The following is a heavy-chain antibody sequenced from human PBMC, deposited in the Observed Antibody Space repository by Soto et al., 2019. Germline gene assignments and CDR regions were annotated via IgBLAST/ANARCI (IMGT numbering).Heavy chain of an antibody. CDR2: ISGSGDST. Sequence: ESGGGLVQPGGSLRLSCAASGLTFSNHAMNWVRQAPGKGLEWVSVISGSGDSTYYADSVKGRFTISRDNSKNTLYLQMDRLRVDDTAVYHCAKRIGGIAQYGLDIW. CDR3: AKRIGGIAQYGLDI. J-gene: IGHJ3*02. CDR1: GLTFSNHA. V-gene: IGHV3-23*01. D-gene: IGHD3-10*01.